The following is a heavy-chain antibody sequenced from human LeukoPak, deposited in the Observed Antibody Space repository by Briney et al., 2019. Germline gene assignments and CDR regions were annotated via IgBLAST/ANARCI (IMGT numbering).Heavy chain of an antibody. Sequence: PGGSLRLSCAASGLTFSNYAMHSVRQAPGKELEWGAVLAHDGGDRYFADSVKGRFTISRDNSKNTLYLQMSSLRAEDTALYYCARGTPAVAGIDYWGQGTLVTVSS. CDR1: GLTFSNYA. V-gene: IGHV3-30*04. J-gene: IGHJ4*02. CDR3: ARGTPAVAGIDY. CDR2: LAHDGGDR. D-gene: IGHD6-19*01.